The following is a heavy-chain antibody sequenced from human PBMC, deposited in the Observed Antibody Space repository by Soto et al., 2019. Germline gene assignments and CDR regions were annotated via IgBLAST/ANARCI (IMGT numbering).Heavy chain of an antibody. CDR3: ARGRRSCTGNNCYTDFDF. Sequence: ASVKVSCKASGYTFTTYAMHWVRQAPGQRLEWMGWINVGNGNTKYSQKFQDRVTITRDTSASTAHMEVSSLRSEDWAVYYCARGRRSCTGNNCYTDFDFWGQGSLVTVSS. D-gene: IGHD2-2*02. CDR1: GYTFTTYA. CDR2: INVGNGNT. V-gene: IGHV1-3*01. J-gene: IGHJ4*02.